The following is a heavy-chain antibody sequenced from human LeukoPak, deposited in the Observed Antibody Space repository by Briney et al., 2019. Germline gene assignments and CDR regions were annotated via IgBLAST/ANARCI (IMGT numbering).Heavy chain of an antibody. CDR3: ARDGPYDYVWGSYRYYYYGMDV. CDR1: GFTFCDYY. J-gene: IGHJ6*02. CDR2: ISSSGSTI. Sequence: GGSLRLSCAASGFTFCDYYMSWIRQAPGKGLEWVSYISSSGSTIYYADSVKGRFTISRDNAKNSLYLQMNSLRAEDTAVYYCARDGPYDYVWGSYRYYYYGMDVWGQGTTVTVSS. D-gene: IGHD3-16*02. V-gene: IGHV3-11*01.